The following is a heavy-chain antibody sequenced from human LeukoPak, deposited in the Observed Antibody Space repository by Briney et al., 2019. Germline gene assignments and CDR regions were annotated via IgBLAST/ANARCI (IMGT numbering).Heavy chain of an antibody. V-gene: IGHV3-53*01. J-gene: IGHJ4*02. Sequence: GGSLRLSCAASGFTFSTYWMHWVRQAPGKGLEWVSVIYSGGSTYYADSVEGRFTISRDNSKNTLYLQMNSLRAEDTAVYYCAILPGYWGQGTLVTVSS. CDR2: IYSGGST. CDR1: GFTFSTYW. CDR3: AILPGY.